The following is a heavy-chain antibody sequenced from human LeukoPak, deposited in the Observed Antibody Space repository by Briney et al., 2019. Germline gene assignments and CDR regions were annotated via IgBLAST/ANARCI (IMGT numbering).Heavy chain of an antibody. J-gene: IGHJ4*02. CDR1: GFTFSTFA. V-gene: IGHV3-23*01. Sequence: GGSLRLSCAASGFTFSTFAMIWVRQPPGKGLEWVSSIFPSGGEIHYADSVRGRFTISRDNSKSTLSLQMNSLRAEDTAVYYCAKGGRGSYSFDYWGQGTLVTVSS. D-gene: IGHD1-26*01. CDR2: IFPSGGEI. CDR3: AKGGRGSYSFDY.